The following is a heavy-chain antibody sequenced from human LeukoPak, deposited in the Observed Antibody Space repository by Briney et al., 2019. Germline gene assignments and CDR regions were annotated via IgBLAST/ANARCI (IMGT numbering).Heavy chain of an antibody. CDR2: ISTKTGNT. Sequence: GASVKVSCKASGYTFTTYAISWVRQAPGQGLEWMGWISTKTGNTNYAQKFQGRVTLTTDTSTSTAYMELRSLTLDDTAVYYCVTTQDYSEYLLGYFDYWGQGSLATVSS. V-gene: IGHV1-18*01. D-gene: IGHD4-17*01. CDR3: VTTQDYSEYLLGYFDY. CDR1: GYTFTTYA. J-gene: IGHJ4*02.